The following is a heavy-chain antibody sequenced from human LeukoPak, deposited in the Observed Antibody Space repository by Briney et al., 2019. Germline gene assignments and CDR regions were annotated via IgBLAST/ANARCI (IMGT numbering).Heavy chain of an antibody. CDR1: GFTFSGYA. CDR3: AKETLNSNYVFGFDY. D-gene: IGHD4-11*01. CDR2: ISGSGGST. J-gene: IGHJ4*02. Sequence: PGGSLRLSCAASGFTFSGYAMSWVRQAPGKGLEWVSAISGSGGSTYYADSVKGRFTISRDNSKNTLYLQMNSLRAEDTAVYYCAKETLNSNYVFGFDYWGQGTLVTVSS. V-gene: IGHV3-23*01.